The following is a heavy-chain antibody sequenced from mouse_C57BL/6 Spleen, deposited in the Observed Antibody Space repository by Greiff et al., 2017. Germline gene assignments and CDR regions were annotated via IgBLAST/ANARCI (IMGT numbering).Heavy chain of an antibody. CDR1: GYSITSGYY. V-gene: IGHV3-6*01. D-gene: IGHD1-1*01. J-gene: IGHJ4*01. CDR3: AREADYYGSSYSYAMDY. Sequence: EVKLQESGPGLVKPSQSLSLTCSVTGYSITSGYYWNWIRQFPGNKLEWMGYISYDGSNNYNPSLKNRISITRDTSKNQFFLKLNSVTTEDTATYYCAREADYYGSSYSYAMDYWGQGTSVTVSS. CDR2: ISYDGSN.